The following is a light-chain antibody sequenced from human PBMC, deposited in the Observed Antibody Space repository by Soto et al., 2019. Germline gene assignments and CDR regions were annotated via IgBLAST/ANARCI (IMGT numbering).Light chain of an antibody. CDR1: QSLSSSY. CDR2: GTS. J-gene: IGKJ1*01. Sequence: IVLTQSPDTLSLSPGERATLSCRASQSLSSSYLAWYQQTPCQAPRLLIYGTSNRATGISDRFSGSGSGPDFTLTISRLEPQDFAVYYCQQYGNSRCTFGHGTKVEIK. V-gene: IGKV3-20*01. CDR3: QQYGNSRCT.